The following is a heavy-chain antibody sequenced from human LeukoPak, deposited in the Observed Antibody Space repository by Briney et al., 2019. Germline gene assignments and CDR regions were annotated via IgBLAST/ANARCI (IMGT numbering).Heavy chain of an antibody. CDR1: GYTFTGYY. CDR2: INPNSGGT. Sequence: ASVKVSCKASGYTFTGYYMHWVRQAPGQGLEWMGWINPNSGGTDYAQKFQGRVTMTRDTSISTAYMELSRLRSDDTAVYYCATNLRIAASLIVWGQGTLVTVSS. CDR3: ATNLRIAASLIV. V-gene: IGHV1-2*02. D-gene: IGHD6-13*01. J-gene: IGHJ4*02.